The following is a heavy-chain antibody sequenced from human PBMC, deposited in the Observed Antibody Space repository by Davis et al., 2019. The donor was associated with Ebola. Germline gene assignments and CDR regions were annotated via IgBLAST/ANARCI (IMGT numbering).Heavy chain of an antibody. CDR3: ARAYIGGVIALFDY. V-gene: IGHV3-7*03. CDR1: GFTFSSYW. Sequence: GGSLRLSCAASGFTFSSYWMSWVRQAPGKGLEWVANIKQDGSEKYYVDSVKGRFTISRDNAKNSLYLQMNSLRAEDTAVYYCARAYIGGVIALFDYWGQGTLVTVSS. D-gene: IGHD3-16*02. J-gene: IGHJ4*02. CDR2: IKQDGSEK.